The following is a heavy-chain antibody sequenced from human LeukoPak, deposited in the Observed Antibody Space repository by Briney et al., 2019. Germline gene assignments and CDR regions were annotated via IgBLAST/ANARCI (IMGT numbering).Heavy chain of an antibody. CDR1: GYTFTSYD. Sequence: ASVKVPCKASGYTFTSYDINWVRQATGQGLEWMGWMNPNSGNTGYALKFQGRVTMTRNTSISTAYMELSSLRSEDTAMYYCARGVRRRGYDNYFDYWGRGTLVTVSS. D-gene: IGHD5-12*01. CDR2: MNPNSGNT. CDR3: ARGVRRRGYDNYFDY. J-gene: IGHJ4*02. V-gene: IGHV1-8*01.